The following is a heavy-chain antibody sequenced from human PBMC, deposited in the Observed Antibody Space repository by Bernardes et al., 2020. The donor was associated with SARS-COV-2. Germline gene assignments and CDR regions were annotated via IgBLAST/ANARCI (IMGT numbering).Heavy chain of an antibody. D-gene: IGHD1-26*01. CDR2: FDPEDGET. CDR1: GYTLTELS. CDR3: ATASGSYFSNWFDP. Sequence: ASVKVSCKVSGYTLTELSMHWVRQAPGKGLEWMGGFDPEDGETIYALKFQGRVTMTEDTSTDTAYMELSSLRSEDTAVYYCATASGSYFSNWFDPWGQGTLVTVSS. J-gene: IGHJ5*02. V-gene: IGHV1-24*01.